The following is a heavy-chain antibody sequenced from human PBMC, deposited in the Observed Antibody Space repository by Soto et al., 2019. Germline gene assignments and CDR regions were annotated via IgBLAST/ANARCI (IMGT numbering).Heavy chain of an antibody. J-gene: IGHJ4*02. Sequence: PSETLSLTCTVSGGSISNYYWSWIRQPPGKGLEWIGYIYYTGSTNYNPSLKSRVTISVDTSKNQFSLKLSSVTAADTAVYYCARDNSGWYYFDYWGQGTLVTVSS. CDR3: ARDNSGWYYFDY. CDR1: GGSISNYY. CDR2: IYYTGST. D-gene: IGHD6-19*01. V-gene: IGHV4-59*01.